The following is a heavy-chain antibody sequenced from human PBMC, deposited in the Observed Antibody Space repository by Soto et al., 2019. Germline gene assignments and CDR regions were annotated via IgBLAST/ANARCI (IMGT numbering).Heavy chain of an antibody. CDR2: IIPIFGTA. V-gene: IGHV1-69*13. Sequence: SVKVSCKASGGTFSSYAISWVRQAPGQGLEWMGGIIPIFGTANYAQKFQGRVTITADESTSTAYMELSSLRSEDTAVYYCARRGPKPYLYSSSEFDPWGQGTLVTVYS. D-gene: IGHD6-13*01. CDR1: GGTFSSYA. CDR3: ARRGPKPYLYSSSEFDP. J-gene: IGHJ5*02.